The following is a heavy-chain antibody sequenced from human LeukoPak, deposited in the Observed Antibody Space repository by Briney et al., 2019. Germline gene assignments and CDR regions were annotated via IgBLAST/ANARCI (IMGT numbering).Heavy chain of an antibody. D-gene: IGHD3-10*01. CDR2: MYHSGST. CDR1: GYSISSGYY. V-gene: IGHV4-38-2*02. CDR3: ARGGYYGSGNDFRFDP. J-gene: IGHJ5*02. Sequence: SETLSLTCTVSGYSISSGYYWGWIRQPPGKGLECIGTMYHSGSTFYNPSLKSRVTISVDTSKNQFSLKLKSVTAADTAVYYCARGGYYGSGNDFRFDPWGQGTLVTVSS.